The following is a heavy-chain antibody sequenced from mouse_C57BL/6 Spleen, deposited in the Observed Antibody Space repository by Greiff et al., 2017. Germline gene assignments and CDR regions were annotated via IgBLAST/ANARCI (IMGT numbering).Heavy chain of an antibody. Sequence: QFQLQQPGAELVRPGSSVKLSCKASGYTFTSYWMEWVKQRPGQGLEWIGNIFPSDSETHYNQKVKDKATLTVDKSSSTAYMQLSSLTSEDSAVYYCESFYYCGSSYYFDVWGTGTTVTVSS. D-gene: IGHD1-1*01. CDR1: GYTFTSYW. CDR2: IFPSDSET. CDR3: ESFYYCGSSYYFDV. V-gene: IGHV1-61*01. J-gene: IGHJ1*03.